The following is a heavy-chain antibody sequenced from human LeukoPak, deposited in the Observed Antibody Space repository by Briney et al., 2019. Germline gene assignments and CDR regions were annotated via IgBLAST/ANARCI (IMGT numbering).Heavy chain of an antibody. CDR2: VYHSGSS. CDR3: ARGQQFDAFDF. J-gene: IGHJ3*01. D-gene: IGHD6-13*01. V-gene: IGHV4-59*12. Sequence: PSETLSLTCTVSGGSISSYYWSWIRQPLGEDLEWIGYVYHSGSSYYNPSLNSRVTISVDRSKNQFSLRLNSVTAAGTAVYYCARGQQFDAFDFWGQGTMVTVSS. CDR1: GGSISSYY.